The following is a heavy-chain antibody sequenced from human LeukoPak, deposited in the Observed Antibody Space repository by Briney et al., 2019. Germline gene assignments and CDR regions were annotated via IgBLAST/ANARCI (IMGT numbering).Heavy chain of an antibody. J-gene: IGHJ3*02. V-gene: IGHV3-48*01. CDR1: GFTFSSYS. CDR2: ISSSSSTI. Sequence: GGSLRLSCAASGFTFSSYSMNWVRQARGKGLEWVSYISSSSSTIYYADSVKGRFTVSRDNAKNSLYLQMNSLRAEDTAVYFCARNMTTRAFDIWGQGTMVTVSS. D-gene: IGHD4-17*01. CDR3: ARNMTTRAFDI.